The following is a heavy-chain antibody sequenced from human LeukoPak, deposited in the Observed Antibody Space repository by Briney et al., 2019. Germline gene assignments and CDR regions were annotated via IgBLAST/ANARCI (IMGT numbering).Heavy chain of an antibody. CDR3: ARVRGAAPSYYFDY. CDR1: GYTFTTYG. CDR2: ISTYNGYT. Sequence: GASVKVSCKASGYTFTTYGVSWVRQAPGQGLEWMGWISTYNGYTSYAQNLQGRVAVTTDTSTSTAYMELRSLRSDDTAVYYCARVRGAAPSYYFDYWGQGTLVTVSS. V-gene: IGHV1-18*01. J-gene: IGHJ4*02. D-gene: IGHD6-6*01.